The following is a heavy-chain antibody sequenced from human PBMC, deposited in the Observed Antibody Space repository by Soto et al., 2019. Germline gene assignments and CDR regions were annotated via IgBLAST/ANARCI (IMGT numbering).Heavy chain of an antibody. V-gene: IGHV3-11*01. CDR3: ASHYDMWSGYPSPVDY. D-gene: IGHD3-3*01. CDR1: GYTFSDYY. CDR2: IDTSGTKI. Sequence: PGGSLRLSCAASGYTFSDYYMSWIRQARGKGLEWISYIDTSGTKIYYADSVKGRFTITRDNAKNSLYLEMNSLRDEDTAVYYCASHYDMWSGYPSPVDYWGQGTLVTVSS. J-gene: IGHJ4*02.